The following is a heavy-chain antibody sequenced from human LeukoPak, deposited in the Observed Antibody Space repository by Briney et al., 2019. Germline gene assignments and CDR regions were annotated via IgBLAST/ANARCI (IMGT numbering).Heavy chain of an antibody. CDR1: GYSFTSYW. J-gene: IGHJ6*02. D-gene: IGHD4-23*01. CDR2: IYPGDSDT. CDR3: ARQPTTVVTPLLNGYGYYYYYYGMDV. Sequence: GESLKISCKGSGYSFTSYWIGWVRQMPGKGLEWMGIIYPGDSDTRYCPSFQGQVTISADKSISTAHLQWSSLKASDTAMYYCARQPTTVVTPLLNGYGYYYYYYGMDVWGQGTTVTVSS. V-gene: IGHV5-51*01.